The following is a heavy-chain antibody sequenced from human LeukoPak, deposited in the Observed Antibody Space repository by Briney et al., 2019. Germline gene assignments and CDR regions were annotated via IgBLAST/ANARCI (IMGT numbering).Heavy chain of an antibody. CDR2: LIGSSGST. Sequence: GGSLRLSCAASGFTSTNYAMNWVRQAPGKGLEWVAVLIGSSGSTDYADSVKGRFTISRDISKNTLFLQMNGLRAEDTAIYYCAKGAYDYIEIAYFDSWGQGTLVTVSS. V-gene: IGHV3-23*01. CDR3: AKGAYDYIEIAYFDS. CDR1: GFTSTNYA. D-gene: IGHD5-12*01. J-gene: IGHJ4*02.